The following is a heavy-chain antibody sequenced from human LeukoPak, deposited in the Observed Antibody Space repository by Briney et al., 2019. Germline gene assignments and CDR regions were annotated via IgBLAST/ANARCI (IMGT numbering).Heavy chain of an antibody. CDR1: GYTFTSYG. J-gene: IGHJ4*02. CDR3: ARDSEDTAKGTDYFDY. V-gene: IGHV1-18*01. CDR2: ISAYNGNT. D-gene: IGHD5-18*01. Sequence: GASVKVSCKASGYTFTSYGISWVRQAPGQGLEWMGWISAYNGNTNYAQKLQGRVTMTTDTSTSTAYMELSSLRSEDTAVYYCARDSEDTAKGTDYFDYWGQGTLVTVSS.